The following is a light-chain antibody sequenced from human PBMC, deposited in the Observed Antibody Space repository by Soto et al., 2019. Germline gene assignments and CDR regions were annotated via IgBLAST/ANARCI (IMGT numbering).Light chain of an antibody. Sequence: QSALTQPASVSGSPGQSITISCTGTSSDIGAYNYVSWYRQHPGKAPKLMIYEVINRPSGVSNRFSGSKSGNTASLTISALQAEDEDDYYCSSYTSSSNTPYVFGTGTKLTVL. CDR1: SSDIGAYNY. CDR2: EVI. CDR3: SSYTSSSNTPYV. J-gene: IGLJ1*01. V-gene: IGLV2-14*01.